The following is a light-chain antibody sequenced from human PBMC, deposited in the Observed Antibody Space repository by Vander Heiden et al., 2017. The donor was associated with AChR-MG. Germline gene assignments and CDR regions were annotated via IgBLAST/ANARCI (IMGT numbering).Light chain of an antibody. V-gene: IGKV1-5*03. CDR1: QTISTW. J-gene: IGKJ1*01. CDR3: QQFHSYRT. CDR2: RAS. Sequence: DIQMTQSPSTLSASVGDRVTITCRATQTISTWLTLYQHKPGKAPKVLIYRASTLETGVPSRFSGTGDGTEFNLTISSLQPEDSATYYCQQFHSYRTFGQGTKVEIK.